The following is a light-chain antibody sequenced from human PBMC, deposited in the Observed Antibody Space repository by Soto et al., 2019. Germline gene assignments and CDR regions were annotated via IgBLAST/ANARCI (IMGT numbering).Light chain of an antibody. CDR1: QSITTY. J-gene: IGKJ4*01. Sequence: DIQMTQSPSSLSASVGDRVTITCRASQSITTYLNWYRQKPGKAPKLLIYAASTLQSGVPSRFSGGGSGTDFTLTISSLQPEDFATYYCQQVYVYPSTFGGGTKVDIK. CDR3: QQVYVYPST. CDR2: AAS. V-gene: IGKV1-39*01.